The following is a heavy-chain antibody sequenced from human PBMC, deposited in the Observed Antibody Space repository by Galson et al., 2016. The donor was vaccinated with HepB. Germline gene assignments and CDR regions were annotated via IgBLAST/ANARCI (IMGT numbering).Heavy chain of an antibody. Sequence: ATQSPTCTASGGSISTYYWSWRRQPPGKGLWWIGFILYSGSTKYNPSLKSRVTITVDTSKNQFSLKLTSLTAADTAVYYCARAASYCGGDCYSGNDAFDLWGQGTVVTVSS. CDR1: GGSISTYY. D-gene: IGHD2-21*01. V-gene: IGHV4-59*01. J-gene: IGHJ3*01. CDR3: ARAASYCGGDCYSGNDAFDL. CDR2: ILYSGST.